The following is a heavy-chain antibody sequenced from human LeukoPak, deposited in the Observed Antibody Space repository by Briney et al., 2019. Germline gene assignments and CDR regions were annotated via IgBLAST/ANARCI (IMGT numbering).Heavy chain of an antibody. V-gene: IGHV3-53*01. CDR3: AREGGRGYCSTTGCSLAS. CDR2: IYNTGST. Sequence: GGSLRLSCAASGFTVSTNYTSWVRQAPGKGLEWVSGIYNTGSTFYADSVKGRFAISRDDSKNTLYLQMNSLRADDTAVYYCAREGGRGYCSTTGCSLASWGQGTLVTVSS. CDR1: GFTVSTNY. D-gene: IGHD2-2*01. J-gene: IGHJ5*02.